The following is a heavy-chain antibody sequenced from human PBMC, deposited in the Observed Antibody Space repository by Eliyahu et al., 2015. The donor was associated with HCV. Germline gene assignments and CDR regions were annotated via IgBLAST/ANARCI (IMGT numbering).Heavy chain of an antibody. D-gene: IGHD1/OR15-1a*01. CDR2: ISAYNSNT. J-gene: IGHJ6*02. V-gene: IGHV1-18*01. CDR3: ARGNSHLDV. CDR1: GYIFTTYG. Sequence: QVQLVQSGAEVKRPGASVKVSCKASGYIFTTYGITWVRQAPGQGLKWMGCISAYNSNTDCARKTPNRVTLTTDTSTSTAYMELRSLRSDDTAVYYCARGNSHLDVWGQGTTVTVSS.